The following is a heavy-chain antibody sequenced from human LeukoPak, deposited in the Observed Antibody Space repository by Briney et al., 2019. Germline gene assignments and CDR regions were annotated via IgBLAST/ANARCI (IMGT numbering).Heavy chain of an antibody. D-gene: IGHD6-13*01. CDR1: GYTFTGYY. J-gene: IGHJ4*02. V-gene: IGHV1-2*02. CDR3: ARALYSSSWEANY. CDR2: INPNSGGT. Sequence: ASVKVSCKASGYTFTGYYMHWVRQAPGQGLEWMGWINPNSGGTNYAQKFQGRVTMTRDTSISTAYMELSRLRSDDTAVYYCARALYSSSWEANYWGQGTLVTVSS.